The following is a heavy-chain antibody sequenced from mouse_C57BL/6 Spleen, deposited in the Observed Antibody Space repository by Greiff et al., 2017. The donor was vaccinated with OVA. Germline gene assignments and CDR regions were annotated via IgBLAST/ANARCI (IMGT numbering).Heavy chain of an antibody. CDR1: GFNIKDDY. Sequence: EVQGVESGAELVRPGASVKLSCTASGFNIKDDYMHWVKQRPEQGLEWIGWIDPETGDTEYASKFQGKATITADTSSNTAYLQLSSLTSEDTAVYYCTTGLSYYAMDYWGQGTSVTVSS. CDR3: TTGLSYYAMDY. J-gene: IGHJ4*01. V-gene: IGHV14-4*01. CDR2: IDPETGDT.